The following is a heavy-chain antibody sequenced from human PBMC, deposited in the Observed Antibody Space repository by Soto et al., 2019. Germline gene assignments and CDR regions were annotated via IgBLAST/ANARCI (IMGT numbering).Heavy chain of an antibody. CDR2: IYTSGST. CDR1: GGSISSYY. CDR3: ARAGQTYYYYGMDV. V-gene: IGHV4-4*07. Sequence: SETLSLTCTVSGGSISSYYWSWIRQPAGKGLEWIGRIYTSGSTNANPSLKRRVTMSVYTSKNQFSLKLSSVTAADTALYYCARAGQTYYYYGMDVWGQGTTVTVSS. J-gene: IGHJ6*02.